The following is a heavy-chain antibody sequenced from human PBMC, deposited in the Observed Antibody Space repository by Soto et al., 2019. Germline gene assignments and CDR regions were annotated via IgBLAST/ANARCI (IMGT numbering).Heavy chain of an antibody. V-gene: IGHV3-30-3*01. J-gene: IGHJ5*02. CDR3: ARDKAPSWNPREGIDP. CDR2: ISYDGSNK. D-gene: IGHD1-1*01. Sequence: GGSLRLSCAASGFTFSSYAMHWVRQAPGKGLEWVAVISYDGSNKYYADSVQGRFTISRDNSKNTLYLQMNSLRAEDTAVYYCARDKAPSWNPREGIDPWGQGTLVTVSS. CDR1: GFTFSSYA.